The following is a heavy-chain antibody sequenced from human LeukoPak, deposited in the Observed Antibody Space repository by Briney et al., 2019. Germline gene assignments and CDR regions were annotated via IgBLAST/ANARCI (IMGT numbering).Heavy chain of an antibody. D-gene: IGHD4-17*01. Sequence: GGSLRLSCAASGFTFSSYAMHWVRQAPGNGLEWVAVISYDGSNKYYADSVKGRFTISRDNSKNTLCLQMNSLRAEDTAVYYCAKEIWPTVTPPGPTHFDYWGQGPLVTVSS. V-gene: IGHV3-30*04. CDR3: AKEIWPTVTPPGPTHFDY. CDR2: ISYDGSNK. J-gene: IGHJ4*02. CDR1: GFTFSSYA.